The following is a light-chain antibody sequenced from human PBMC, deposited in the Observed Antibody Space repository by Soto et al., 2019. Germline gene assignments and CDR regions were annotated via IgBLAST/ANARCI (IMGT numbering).Light chain of an antibody. V-gene: IGKV1-39*01. CDR2: AAS. Sequence: DIHMTQSPSSLSASVGDRVSIIFRASESIRIHLNWYQQKPGKAPRLLIYAASRLQSGVPSRFSGTGSGTDFTLTISSLQPEDFAIYYCQQTFGKPLVTFGQGTRLEIK. CDR3: QQTFGKPLVT. CDR1: ESIRIH. J-gene: IGKJ5*01.